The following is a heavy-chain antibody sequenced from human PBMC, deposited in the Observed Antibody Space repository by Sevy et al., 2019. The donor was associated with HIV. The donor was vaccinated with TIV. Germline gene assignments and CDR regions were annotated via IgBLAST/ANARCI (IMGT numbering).Heavy chain of an antibody. D-gene: IGHD3-9*01. J-gene: IGHJ4*02. Sequence: GGSLRLSCAASGFTFSSYAMHWVRQAPGKGLEWVAVISYDGSNKYYADSVKGRFTISRDNSKNTLYLQMNSLRAEDTAVYYCARDHLSYDILTGGGSAYDYWGQGTLVTVSS. CDR3: ARDHLSYDILTGGGSAYDY. CDR1: GFTFSSYA. V-gene: IGHV3-30-3*01. CDR2: ISYDGSNK.